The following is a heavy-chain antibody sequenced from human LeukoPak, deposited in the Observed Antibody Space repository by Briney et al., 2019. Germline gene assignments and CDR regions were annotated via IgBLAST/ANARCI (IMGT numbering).Heavy chain of an antibody. J-gene: IGHJ4*02. D-gene: IGHD2-2*01. V-gene: IGHV3-48*01. Sequence: GGSLRLSCAASGFTFSSYSMNWVRQAPGKGLEWVSYISSSSSTIYYADSVKGRFTISRDNAKNSLYLQMNSLRAEDTAVYYCARLGYCSITSCRGPSFDYWGQGTLVTVSS. CDR2: ISSSSSTI. CDR1: GFTFSSYS. CDR3: ARLGYCSITSCRGPSFDY.